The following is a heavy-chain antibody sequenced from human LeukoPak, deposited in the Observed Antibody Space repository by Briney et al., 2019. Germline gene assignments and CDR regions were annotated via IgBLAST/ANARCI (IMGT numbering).Heavy chain of an antibody. J-gene: IGHJ5*02. CDR2: IIPIFGTA. V-gene: IGHV1-69*05. CDR3: ASHADYDFWSGYNSYNWFDP. D-gene: IGHD3-3*01. CDR1: GGTFSSYA. Sequence: GASVKVSCKASGGTFSSYAISWVRQAPGQGLEWMGRIIPIFGTANYAQKFQGRVTITTDESTSTAYMELSSLRSEDTAVYYCASHADYDFWSGYNSYNWFDPWGQGTLVTVSS.